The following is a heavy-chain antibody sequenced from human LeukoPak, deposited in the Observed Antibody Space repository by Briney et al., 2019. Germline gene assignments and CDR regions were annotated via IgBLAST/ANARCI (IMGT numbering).Heavy chain of an antibody. CDR1: GGTFSSYT. CDR2: IIPIFGTA. D-gene: IGHD2-2*01. V-gene: IGHV1-69*13. CDR3: ARAPLGYCSSTTCYAGIRQYFDY. Sequence: SVKVSCKASGGTFSSYTIGWVRQAPGQGLEWMGGIIPIFGTANYAQKFPGRVTITADESTSTAYMELSSLRSEDTAVYYCARAPLGYCSSTTCYAGIRQYFDYWGQGTLVTVSS. J-gene: IGHJ4*02.